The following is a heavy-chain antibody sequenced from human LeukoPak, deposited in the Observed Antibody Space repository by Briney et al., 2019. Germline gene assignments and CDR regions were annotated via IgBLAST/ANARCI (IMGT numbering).Heavy chain of an antibody. CDR2: ISSSGSTI. D-gene: IGHD4-23*01. J-gene: IGHJ3*02. Sequence: PGGSLRLSCAASGFTFSSYEMNWVRQAPGKGLEWVSYISSSGSTIYYADSVKGRFTISRDNAKNSLYLQMNSLRAEDTAVYYCASQDYGGNDAFDIWGQGTMVTVSS. V-gene: IGHV3-48*03. CDR1: GFTFSSYE. CDR3: ASQDYGGNDAFDI.